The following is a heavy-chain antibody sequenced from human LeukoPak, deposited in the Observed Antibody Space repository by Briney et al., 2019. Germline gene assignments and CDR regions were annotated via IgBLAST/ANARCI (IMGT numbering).Heavy chain of an antibody. V-gene: IGHV1-69*05. Sequence: GSSVKVSCKASGGTFSSYAISWVRQAPGQGLEWMGRIIPIFGTANYAQKFQGRVTITTDESTSTAYMELSSLRSEDTAVYYCARQLGYCSDGTCYFDYWGQGTLVTVSS. J-gene: IGHJ4*02. CDR1: GGTFSSYA. D-gene: IGHD2-15*01. CDR3: ARQLGYCSDGTCYFDY. CDR2: IIPIFGTA.